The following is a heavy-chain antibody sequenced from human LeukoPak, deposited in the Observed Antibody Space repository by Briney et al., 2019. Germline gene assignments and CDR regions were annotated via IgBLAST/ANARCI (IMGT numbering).Heavy chain of an antibody. D-gene: IGHD3-3*01. CDR1: GFTFSSYS. Sequence: GGSLRLSCAASGFTFSSYSMNWVRQAPGKGLEWVSYISSSSSTVYYADSVKGRYTISRDNAKNSLYLQMNSLRAEDTALYYCATGLSGLSDTFDIWGQGTMVSVSS. CDR3: ATGLSGLSDTFDI. J-gene: IGHJ3*02. CDR2: ISSSSSTV. V-gene: IGHV3-48*01.